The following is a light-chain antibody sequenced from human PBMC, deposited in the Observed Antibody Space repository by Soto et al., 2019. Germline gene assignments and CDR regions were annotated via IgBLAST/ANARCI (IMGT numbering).Light chain of an antibody. CDR3: QQYTSWPLT. J-gene: IGKJ4*01. V-gene: IGKV3D-15*01. CDR1: QNVYNN. CDR2: AAS. Sequence: EVVMTQSPATLSVSPGERATLSCRTSQNVYNNLAWYLQKPGQAPRLLISAASTRATGIPARFSGSGSGTEFTLNINSLQSEDFAVYYCQQYTSWPLTFGGGTKVEIK.